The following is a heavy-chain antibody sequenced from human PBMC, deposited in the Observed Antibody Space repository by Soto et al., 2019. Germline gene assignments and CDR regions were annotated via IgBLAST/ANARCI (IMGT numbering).Heavy chain of an antibody. CDR2: ISSSGSTI. CDR1: GFTFSSYE. D-gene: IGHD3-16*01. V-gene: IGHV3-48*03. CDR3: ARVGRGEWLSTLDY. J-gene: IGHJ4*02. Sequence: LSLTCAASGFTFSSYEMNWVRQAPGKGLEWVSYISSSGSTIYYADSVKGRFTISRDNAKNSLYLQMNSLRAEDTAVYYCARVGRGEWLSTLDYWGQGTLVTVSS.